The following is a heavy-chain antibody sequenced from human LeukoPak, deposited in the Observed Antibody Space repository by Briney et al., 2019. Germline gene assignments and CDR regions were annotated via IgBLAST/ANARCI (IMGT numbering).Heavy chain of an antibody. D-gene: IGHD6-19*01. CDR2: IIPLFTIT. V-gene: IGHV1-69*04. Sequence: ALVKVSCKASGGSFSSHAVSWVRQAPGQGLEWMGRIIPLFTITNAAQNFQGRVSFTADTSTTTFYMELSSLRSDDTAVYYCARDTSSGRGGMDVWGQGTTVTVSS. CDR1: GGSFSSHA. CDR3: ARDTSSGRGGMDV. J-gene: IGHJ6*02.